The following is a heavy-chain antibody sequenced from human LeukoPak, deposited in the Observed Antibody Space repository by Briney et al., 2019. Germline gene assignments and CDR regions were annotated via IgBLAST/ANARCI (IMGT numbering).Heavy chain of an antibody. J-gene: IGHJ4*02. CDR1: GFTFRIYG. CDR3: ARATRNGYGY. Sequence: GSLRLSCVASGFTFRIYGMNWVRQAPGKGPEWVSYISHTSDSILYADSVKGRFTMSRDNAKKSLYLQMNSLRAEDSAVYYCARATRNGYGYWGQGTLVTVSS. D-gene: IGHD5-18*01. CDR2: ISHTSDSI. V-gene: IGHV3-48*01.